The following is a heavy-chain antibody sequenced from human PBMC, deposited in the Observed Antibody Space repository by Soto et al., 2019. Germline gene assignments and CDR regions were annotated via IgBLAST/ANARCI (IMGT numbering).Heavy chain of an antibody. CDR3: AKDTVGGYGLWSGYYSDGLDV. D-gene: IGHD3-3*01. V-gene: IGHV3-23*01. Sequence: EVKLLESGGGLAQPGGSLRLSCVGSGFTFDSYAISWVRQAPGERLQWIAAISGSADGTDYAHSVRGRFTISRDNAKKTVHLQMASLRVEDTAVYFCAKDTVGGYGLWSGYYSDGLDVWGQGTLVSVS. CDR2: ISGSADGT. J-gene: IGHJ3*01. CDR1: GFTFDSYA.